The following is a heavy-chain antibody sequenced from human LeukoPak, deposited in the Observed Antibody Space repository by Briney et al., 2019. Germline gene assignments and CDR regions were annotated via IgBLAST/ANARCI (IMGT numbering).Heavy chain of an antibody. J-gene: IGHJ3*02. V-gene: IGHV4-39*07. Sequence: PSETLSLTCTVSGGSISSSSYYWGWIRQPPGKGLEWIGSVYYTGASYYNPSLKSRVTISIDTSKKHFSLKLTSVTAADTAVYYCARDHGDVDTAMISFDIWGQGTMVTVSS. CDR2: VYYTGAS. CDR3: ARDHGDVDTAMISFDI. CDR1: GGSISSSSYY. D-gene: IGHD5-18*01.